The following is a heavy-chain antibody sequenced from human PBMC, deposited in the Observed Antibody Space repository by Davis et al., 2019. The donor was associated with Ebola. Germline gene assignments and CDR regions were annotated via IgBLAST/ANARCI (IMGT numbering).Heavy chain of an antibody. CDR3: AKDVGGIGWFYYYGMDV. CDR1: GFTFNSYA. Sequence: GESLKISCAASGFTFNSYAMSWVRQAPGKGLEWVSTIGYNGDNTYYADSVKGRFTISRDNSKNTLSLQMNSLRAEDTAMYYCAKDVGGIGWFYYYGMDVWGQGTTVTVSS. J-gene: IGHJ6*02. CDR2: IGYNGDNT. D-gene: IGHD6-19*01. V-gene: IGHV3-23*01.